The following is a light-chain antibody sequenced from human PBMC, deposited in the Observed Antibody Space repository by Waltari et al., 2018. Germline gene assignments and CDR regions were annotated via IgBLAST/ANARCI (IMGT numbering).Light chain of an antibody. CDR2: GGS. Sequence: EIVMTQTPLSLPITPGEPASIPCRSSQSLLPSDGNTYLHWFLQKPGQSPQLLIYGGSNRASGVPDRFSGSGSGTDFTLKISKVEAEDVGVYYCVQAVAFPYSFGQGTKVEIK. CDR3: VQAVAFPYS. CDR1: QSLLPSDGNTY. V-gene: IGKV2-40*01. J-gene: IGKJ2*03.